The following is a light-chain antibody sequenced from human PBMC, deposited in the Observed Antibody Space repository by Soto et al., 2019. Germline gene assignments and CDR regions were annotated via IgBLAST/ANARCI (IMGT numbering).Light chain of an antibody. CDR1: QSVSSY. J-gene: IGKJ4*01. CDR2: DAS. V-gene: IGKV3-11*01. CDR3: QQRSNWPPVT. Sequence: EIVLTQSPATLSLSPGERATLSCRASQSVSSYLDWYQQKPGQAPRLLIYDASNRATGIPARFSGSGSGTDFTLTISSLEPEDFAMYYCQQRSNWPPVTFGGGTKVEIK.